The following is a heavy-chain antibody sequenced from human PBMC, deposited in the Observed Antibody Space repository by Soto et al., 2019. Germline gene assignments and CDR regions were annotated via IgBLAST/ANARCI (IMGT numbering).Heavy chain of an antibody. V-gene: IGHV1-3*01. CDR1: GYTFTSYA. CDR3: AREEIVVVPAVMGYYYYYYGMDV. J-gene: IGHJ6*02. CDR2: INAGNGNT. D-gene: IGHD2-2*01. Sequence: VASVKVSCKSSGYTFTSYAMQWVRQAPGQRLEWMGWINAGNGNTKYSRTFKGRVPITRDTSASTAYMELSSLRSEDTAVYYCAREEIVVVPAVMGYYYYYYGMDVWGQGTTVTVSS.